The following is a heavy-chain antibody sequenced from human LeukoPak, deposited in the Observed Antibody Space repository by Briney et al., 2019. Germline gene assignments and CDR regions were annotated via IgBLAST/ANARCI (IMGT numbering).Heavy chain of an antibody. D-gene: IGHD3-10*01. CDR2: IYYSGST. J-gene: IGHJ4*02. CDR1: GGSISSSSYY. Sequence: PSETLSLTCTVSGGSISSSSYYWGWIRQPPGKGLEWIGSIYYSGSTYYNPSLKSRVTISVDTSKNQFSLKLSSVTAADTAVYYCARVYPGVKRWLRNGEIDYWGQGTLVTVSS. V-gene: IGHV4-39*07. CDR3: ARVYPGVKRWLRNGEIDY.